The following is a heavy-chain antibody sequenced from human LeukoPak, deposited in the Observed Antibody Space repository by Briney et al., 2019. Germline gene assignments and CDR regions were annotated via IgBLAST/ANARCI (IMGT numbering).Heavy chain of an antibody. CDR2: IDPNSGGT. CDR3: ARDRSGILGYYYNGMDV. V-gene: IGHV1-2*06. CDR1: GYTFTGYY. Sequence: ASVKVSCKASGYTFTGYYMHWVRQAPGQGLEWMGRIDPNSGGTNYAQKFQGRVTMTRDTSISTAYMELSRLRSDDTAVYYCARDRSGILGYYYNGMDVWGQGTTVTVSS. D-gene: IGHD3-10*01. J-gene: IGHJ6*02.